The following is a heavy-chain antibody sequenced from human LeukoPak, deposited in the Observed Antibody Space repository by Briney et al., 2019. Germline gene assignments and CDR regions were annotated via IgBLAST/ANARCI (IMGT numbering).Heavy chain of an antibody. CDR2: TYYRSKWYN. CDR3: AMERGANNWFDP. Sequence: SQTLSLTCAISGDSVSSNSAAWTWIRQSPSRGLEWLGRTYYRSKWYNDYAVSVKSRITINPDTSKNQFSLQLNSVTPEDTAVYYCAMERGANNWFDPWGQGTLVTVSS. D-gene: IGHD1-26*01. J-gene: IGHJ5*02. V-gene: IGHV6-1*01. CDR1: GDSVSSNSAA.